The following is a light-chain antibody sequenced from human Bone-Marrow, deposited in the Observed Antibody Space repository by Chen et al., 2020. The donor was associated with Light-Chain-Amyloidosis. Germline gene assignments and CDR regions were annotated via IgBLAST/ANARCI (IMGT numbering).Light chain of an antibody. CDR2: GAS. J-gene: IGKJ1*01. Sequence: EIVLTQSPGTLSVSPGERATLSCRASQGVSGGSVAWYQQKCGQAPRLLIYGASSRATGIPDRFNGSGSETDFTLTISRLESEDFAVYYCQQYGSQPRTFGPGTKVEFK. CDR3: QQYGSQPRT. CDR1: QGVSGGS. V-gene: IGKV3-20*01.